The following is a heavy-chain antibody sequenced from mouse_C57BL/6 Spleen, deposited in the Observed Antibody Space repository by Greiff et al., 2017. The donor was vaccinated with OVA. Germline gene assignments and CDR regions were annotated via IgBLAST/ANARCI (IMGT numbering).Heavy chain of an antibody. V-gene: IGHV1-15*01. CDR2: IDPETGGT. CDR1: GYTFTDYE. CDR3: TRDYYGSSFSAMDY. J-gene: IGHJ4*01. D-gene: IGHD1-1*01. Sequence: QVQLQQSGAELVRPGASVTLSCKASGYTFTDYEMHWVKQTPVHGLEWIGAIDPETGGTAYNQKFKGKAILTADKSSSTAYMELRSLTSEDSAVSYCTRDYYGSSFSAMDYWGQGTSVTVSS.